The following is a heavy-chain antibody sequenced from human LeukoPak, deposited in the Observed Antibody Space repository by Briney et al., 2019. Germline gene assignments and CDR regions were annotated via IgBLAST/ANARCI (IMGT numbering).Heavy chain of an antibody. V-gene: IGHV5-51*01. CDR3: ARRKGYYDSSGYNDY. CDR1: GYSFTSYW. CDR2: IYPGDSDT. J-gene: IGHJ4*02. D-gene: IGHD3-22*01. Sequence: KRGESLKISCKGSGYSFTSYWIGWVRQMPGKGLEWMGIIYPGDSDTRYSPSFQGQVTISADKSISTAYLQWSSLKASDIAMYYCARRKGYYDSSGYNDYWGQGTLVTVSS.